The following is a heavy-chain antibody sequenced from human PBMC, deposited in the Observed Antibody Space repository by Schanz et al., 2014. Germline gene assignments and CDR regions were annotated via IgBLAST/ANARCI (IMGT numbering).Heavy chain of an antibody. Sequence: DVQLVESGGGLVQPGGSLRLSCAASGFIVSDNYMHWVRQAPGKGLEWVSITYSGGSTYYADSVKGRFTISRDNSKNTLYLLMNSLRAEDTAVYYCAKDVRPVANTVHFYYMDVWGQGTTVTVSS. CDR1: GFIVSDNY. D-gene: IGHD6-19*01. CDR3: AKDVRPVANTVHFYYMDV. V-gene: IGHV3-66*01. J-gene: IGHJ6*02. CDR2: TYSGGST.